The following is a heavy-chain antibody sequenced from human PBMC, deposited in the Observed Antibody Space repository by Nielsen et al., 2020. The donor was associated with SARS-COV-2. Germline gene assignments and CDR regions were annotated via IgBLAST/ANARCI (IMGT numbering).Heavy chain of an antibody. Sequence: GESLKISCAASGFTFSNYSMIWVRQAPGKGLGWVSFISSSPSDIYYADSVKGRFTFSRDNAKNSLYLQMNSLRAEDTALYYCAKDIYPVSSSSPMMDIWGQGTMVTVSS. D-gene: IGHD6-13*01. CDR1: GFTFSNYS. CDR2: ISSSPSDI. V-gene: IGHV3-21*04. CDR3: AKDIYPVSSSSPMMDI. J-gene: IGHJ3*02.